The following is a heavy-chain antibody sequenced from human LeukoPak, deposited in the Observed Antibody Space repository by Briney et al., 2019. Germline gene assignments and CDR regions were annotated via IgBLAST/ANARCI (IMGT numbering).Heavy chain of an antibody. CDR1: GFTFSSYS. CDR2: ISSSSSYI. D-gene: IGHD2-15*01. CDR3: ARLASGGSSIPKKGFDY. J-gene: IGHJ4*02. V-gene: IGHV3-21*01. Sequence: PGGSPRLSCAASGFTFSSYSMNWVRQAPGKGLEWVSSISSSSSYIYYADSVKGRFTISRDNAKNSLYLQMNSLRAEDTAVYYCARLASGGSSIPKKGFDYWGQGTLVTVSS.